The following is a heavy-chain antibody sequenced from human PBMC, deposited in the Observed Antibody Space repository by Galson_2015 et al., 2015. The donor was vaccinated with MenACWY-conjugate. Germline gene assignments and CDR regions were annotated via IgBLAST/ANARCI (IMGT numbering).Heavy chain of an antibody. V-gene: IGHV3-74*01. CDR2: INPGGSST. Sequence: SLRLSCAASGFIFNTYWTHWVRQAPGKGLVWVSRINPGGSSTTYADSVKDRFTISRDNAKNTLYLQMNSLRPEDTAVFYCAKTRGASFYFDSWGQGTLVTVSS. D-gene: IGHD1-26*01. CDR3: AKTRGASFYFDS. CDR1: GFIFNTYW. J-gene: IGHJ4*02.